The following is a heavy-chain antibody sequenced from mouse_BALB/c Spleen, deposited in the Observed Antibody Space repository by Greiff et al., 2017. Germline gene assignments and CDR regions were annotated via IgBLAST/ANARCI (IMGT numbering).Heavy chain of an antibody. V-gene: IGHV5-9-4*01. D-gene: IGHD1-1*02. J-gene: IGHJ4*01. CDR3: ARGWEGGAMDY. Sequence: EVKLVESGGGLVKPGGSLKLSCAASGFTFSSYAMSWVRQSPEKRLEWVAEISSGGSYTYYPDTVTGRFTISRDNAKNTLYLEMSSLRSEDTAMYYCARGWEGGAMDYWGQGTSVTVSS. CDR1: GFTFSSYA. CDR2: ISSGGSYT.